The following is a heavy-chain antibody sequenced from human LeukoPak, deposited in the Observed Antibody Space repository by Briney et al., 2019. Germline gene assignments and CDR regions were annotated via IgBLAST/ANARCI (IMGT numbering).Heavy chain of an antibody. J-gene: IGHJ4*02. Sequence: SVKVSCKASGGTFSSYAISWVRQAPGQGLEWMGGIIPIFGTANYAQKFQGRVTITTDESTSTAYMELSSLRSEDTAVYYCASSTERYCSSSSCYCLGYWGQGTLVTVSS. CDR3: ASSTERYCSSSSCYCLGY. D-gene: IGHD2-2*01. CDR1: GGTFSSYA. CDR2: IIPIFGTA. V-gene: IGHV1-69*05.